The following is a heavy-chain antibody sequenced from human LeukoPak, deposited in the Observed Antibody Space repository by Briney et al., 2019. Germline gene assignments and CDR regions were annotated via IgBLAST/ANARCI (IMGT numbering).Heavy chain of an antibody. Sequence: GGSLRLSCAASGFTFRSYGMHWVRQAPGKGLEWVAVISYDGSNKYYADSVKGRFTISRDNSKNTLYLQMNSLRAEDTAVYYCARGPYQLLSWFDYWGQGTLVTVSS. CDR1: GFTFRSYG. V-gene: IGHV3-30*03. CDR3: ARGPYQLLSWFDY. D-gene: IGHD2-2*01. J-gene: IGHJ4*02. CDR2: ISYDGSNK.